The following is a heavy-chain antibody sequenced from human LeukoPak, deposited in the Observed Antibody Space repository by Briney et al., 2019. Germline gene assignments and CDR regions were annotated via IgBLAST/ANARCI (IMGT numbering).Heavy chain of an antibody. CDR3: ARAGAPGYDFWSGYLSAYYYYYMDV. D-gene: IGHD3-3*01. Sequence: SETLSLTCTVSGGSISSGGYYWSWIRQHPGKGLEWIGYIYYSGSTYYNPSLKSRVTISVDTSKNQFSLKLSSVTAADTAVYYCARAGAPGYDFWSGYLSAYYYYYMDVWGKGTTVTVSS. CDR2: IYYSGST. J-gene: IGHJ6*03. CDR1: GGSISSGGYY. V-gene: IGHV4-31*03.